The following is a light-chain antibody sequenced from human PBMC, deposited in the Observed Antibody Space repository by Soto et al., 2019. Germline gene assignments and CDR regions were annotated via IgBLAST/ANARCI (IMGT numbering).Light chain of an antibody. CDR1: SSDVGGYNY. CDR2: DVS. J-gene: IGLJ2*01. Sequence: QSALTQPASVSGSPGQSITISCTGTSSDVGGYNYVSWYQQHPGKAPKLMIYDVSNRPSGVSNRFSGSKSGNTASLTISGLQAEDEADYYCSSYTSDVVFGGGTKLTVL. CDR3: SSYTSDVV. V-gene: IGLV2-14*01.